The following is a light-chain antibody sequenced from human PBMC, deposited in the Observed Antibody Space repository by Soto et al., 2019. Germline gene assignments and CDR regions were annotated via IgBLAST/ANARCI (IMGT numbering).Light chain of an antibody. CDR3: QQYYSTLSWT. J-gene: IGKJ1*01. Sequence: DIVMTQSPDSLAVSLGERATINCKSSQRVLYSSNNENYLAWYQQKPGQPPKLLIYWASTRESGVPDRFSGSGSGTDFTLTISSLQAEDVAVYYCQQYYSTLSWTFGQGTKVDIK. CDR1: QRVLYSSNNENY. CDR2: WAS. V-gene: IGKV4-1*01.